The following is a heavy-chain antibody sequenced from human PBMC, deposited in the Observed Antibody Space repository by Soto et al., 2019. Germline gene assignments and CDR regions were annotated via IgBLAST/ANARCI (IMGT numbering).Heavy chain of an antibody. D-gene: IGHD3-22*01. CDR2: IYYSGST. CDR3: ARSHDSSGYYVY. J-gene: IGHJ4*02. Sequence: QVQLQESGPGLVKPSQTLSLTCTVSGGSISSGGYYWSWIRQHPGKGPEWIGYIYYSGSTYYNPSLKSRVTISVDTSKNQFSLKLSSVTAADTAVYYCARSHDSSGYYVYWGQGTLVTVSS. V-gene: IGHV4-31*03. CDR1: GGSISSGGYY.